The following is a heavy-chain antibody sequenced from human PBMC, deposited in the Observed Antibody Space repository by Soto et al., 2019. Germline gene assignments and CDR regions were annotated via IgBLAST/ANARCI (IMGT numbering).Heavy chain of an antibody. V-gene: IGHV3-23*01. CDR1: GFTFRTFA. Sequence: EVQLLESGGGFVQPGGSLRLSCAASGFTFRTFAMGWVRQAPGMGLEWVSLISANGERTYYADSLKGRFVISRDNSKSMLYLQMDSLRAEDTAMYYCATQDFRGATGTTWGQGTLVTVSS. CDR3: ATQDFRGATGTT. CDR2: ISANGERT. J-gene: IGHJ4*02. D-gene: IGHD1-1*01.